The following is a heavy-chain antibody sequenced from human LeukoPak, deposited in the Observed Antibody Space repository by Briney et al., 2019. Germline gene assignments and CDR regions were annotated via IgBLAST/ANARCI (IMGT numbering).Heavy chain of an antibody. V-gene: IGHV4-39*07. J-gene: IGHJ4*02. CDR1: GGSISSSSYY. Sequence: SETLSLTCTVSGGSISSSSYYWGWIRQPPGKGLEWIGSIYYSGSTYYNPSLKSRVTISVDTSKNQFSLKLSSVTAADTAVYYCARGFADDYGDNNPPFDYWGQGTLVTVSS. CDR3: ARGFADDYGDNNPPFDY. CDR2: IYYSGST. D-gene: IGHD4-17*01.